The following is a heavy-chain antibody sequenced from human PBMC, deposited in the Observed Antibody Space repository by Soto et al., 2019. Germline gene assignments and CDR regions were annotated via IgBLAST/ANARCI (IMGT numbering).Heavy chain of an antibody. CDR1: GVTVSSNY. Sequence: PGGSLRLSCAASGVTVSSNYMSWVRQAPGKGLEWVSVIYSGGSTYYADSVKGRFTISRDNSKNTLYLQMNSLRAEDTAVYYCARDHTNYYYYGMDVWGQGTTVTVSS. CDR3: ARDHTNYYYYGMDV. CDR2: IYSGGST. J-gene: IGHJ6*02. V-gene: IGHV3-53*01. D-gene: IGHD3-3*01.